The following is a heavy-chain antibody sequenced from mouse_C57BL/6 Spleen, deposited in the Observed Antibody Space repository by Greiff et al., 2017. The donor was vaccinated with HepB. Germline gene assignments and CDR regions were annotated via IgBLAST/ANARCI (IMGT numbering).Heavy chain of an antibody. D-gene: IGHD2-4*01. V-gene: IGHV1-82*01. CDR3: ASYDYDPY. CDR2: IYPGDGDT. Sequence: VQLQQSGPELVKPGASVKISCKASGYEFSSSWMNWVKQRPGKGLEWIGRIYPGDGDTNYNGKFKGKATLTADKSSSTAYMQLSSLTSEDSAVYFCASYDYDPYWGQGTTLTVSS. CDR1: GYEFSSSW. J-gene: IGHJ2*01.